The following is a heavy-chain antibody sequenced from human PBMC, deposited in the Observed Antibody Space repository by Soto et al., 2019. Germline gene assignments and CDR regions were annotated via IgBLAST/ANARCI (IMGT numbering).Heavy chain of an antibody. J-gene: IGHJ4*02. V-gene: IGHV4-39*01. D-gene: IGHD3-16*02. Sequence: PSETLSLTCTVSGGSISSSSYYWGWIRQPPGKGLEWIGSIYYSGSTYYNPSLKSRVTISVDTSKNQFSLKLSSVTAADTAVYYCARHTPLYDYVWGSYRRQPYFPYYFDYWGQGTLVTVSS. CDR3: ARHTPLYDYVWGSYRRQPYFPYYFDY. CDR1: GGSISSSSYY. CDR2: IYYSGST.